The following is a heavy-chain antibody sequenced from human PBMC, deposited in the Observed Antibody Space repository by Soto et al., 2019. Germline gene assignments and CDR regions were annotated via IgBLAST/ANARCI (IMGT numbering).Heavy chain of an antibody. D-gene: IGHD6-13*01. V-gene: IGHV3-21*01. CDR1: GFTFSSYS. CDR2: ISSSSSYI. Sequence: EVQLVESGGGLVKPGGSLRLSCAASGFTFSSYSMNWVRQAPGKGLEWVSSISSSSSYIYYADSVKGRFTSSRDNAKNSLYLQMNSLRAEDTAVYYCARSEGSSWYDAFDIWGQGTMVTVSS. CDR3: ARSEGSSWYDAFDI. J-gene: IGHJ3*02.